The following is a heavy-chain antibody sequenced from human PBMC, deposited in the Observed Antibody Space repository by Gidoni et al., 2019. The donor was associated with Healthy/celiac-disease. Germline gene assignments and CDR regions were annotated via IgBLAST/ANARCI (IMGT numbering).Heavy chain of an antibody. CDR3: ARELVPAAIGGISAIYYYYYGMDV. CDR1: GFTFSSYG. J-gene: IGHJ6*02. V-gene: IGHV3-33*01. D-gene: IGHD2-2*01. Sequence: QVQLVASGGGVVQPGRSLRLSCAASGFTFSSYGMPWVRPAPGKGLEWVAVIWYDGSNKYYADSVKGRFTISRDNSKNTLYLQMNSLRAEDTAVYYCARELVPAAIGGISAIYYYYYGMDVWGQGTTVTVSS. CDR2: IWYDGSNK.